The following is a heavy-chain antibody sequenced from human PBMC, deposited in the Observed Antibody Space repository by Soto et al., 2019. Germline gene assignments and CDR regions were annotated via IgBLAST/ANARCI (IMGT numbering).Heavy chain of an antibody. CDR2: IDSGGRTT. CDR3: ARWFTYGNFDYFDY. J-gene: IGHJ4*02. CDR1: GFSFSSDW. D-gene: IGHD3-10*01. Sequence: GGSLRLSCVASGFSFSSDWMHWFRQAPGKGLVWVSRIDSGGRTTTYADSVKGRFTISRDNTKNTLYLQMNGLRAEDTALYYCARWFTYGNFDYFDYWGQGAQVTVSS. V-gene: IGHV3-74*01.